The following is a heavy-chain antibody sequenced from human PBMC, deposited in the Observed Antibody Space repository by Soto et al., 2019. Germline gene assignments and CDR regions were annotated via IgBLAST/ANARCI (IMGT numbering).Heavy chain of an antibody. CDR1: GYRYTDYH. V-gene: IGHV1-2*04. J-gene: IGHJ6*02. CDR2: INPKSGGT. Sequence: APLKVSCKTSGYRYTDYHIHWGLKATGQGLEWLGRINPKSGGTSTAQKFQGWVTMTTDTSISTASMELTRLTSDDTAIYYCARGDSTDCSNGVCSFFYTPDMDVWGQGTTVTVSS. D-gene: IGHD2-8*01. CDR3: ARGDSTDCSNGVCSFFYTPDMDV.